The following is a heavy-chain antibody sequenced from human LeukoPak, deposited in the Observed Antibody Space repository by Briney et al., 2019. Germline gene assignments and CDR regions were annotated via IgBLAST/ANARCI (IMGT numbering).Heavy chain of an antibody. CDR2: INHSGST. D-gene: IGHD1-20*01. V-gene: IGHV4-34*01. Sequence: SETLSLTCAVYGGSFSGYYWSWIRQPPGKGLEWIGEINHSGSTNYNPSLKSRVTISIDTSKNQFSLKLSSVTAADTALYYCASLTGTTDYYFYDMDVWGKGTTVTVSS. CDR3: ASLTGTTDYYFYDMDV. J-gene: IGHJ6*03. CDR1: GGSFSGYY.